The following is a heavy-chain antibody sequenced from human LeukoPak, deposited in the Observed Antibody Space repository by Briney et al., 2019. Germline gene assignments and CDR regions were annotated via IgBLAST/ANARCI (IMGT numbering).Heavy chain of an antibody. D-gene: IGHD1-1*01. CDR2: IYFSGST. J-gene: IGHJ5*02. Sequence: SETLSLTCTVSGDSITSTTYYWGWIRQPPGKGLEWIGSIYFSGSTYYNPSLKSRVTISLDTSKNQFSLNLTSVTAADTALYYCARRKRTTTGPDNWFDPAGQGNRITVSS. V-gene: IGHV4-39*01. CDR1: GDSITSTTYY. CDR3: ARRKRTTTGPDNWFDP.